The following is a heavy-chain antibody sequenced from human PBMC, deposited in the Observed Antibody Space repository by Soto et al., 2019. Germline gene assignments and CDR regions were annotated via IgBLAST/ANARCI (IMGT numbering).Heavy chain of an antibody. CDR1: GGSFSGYY. V-gene: IGHV4-34*01. D-gene: IGHD3-9*01. CDR3: ASPRDYDILTGYKTDAFDI. J-gene: IGHJ3*02. Sequence: QVQLQQWGAGLLKPSETLSLTCAVYGGSFSGYYWSWIRQPPGKGLGWIGEINHSGSTNYNPSLRSRLPISLDTSKTQFSLKLSSVTAADTAVYYCASPRDYDILTGYKTDAFDIWGQGTMVTVSS. CDR2: INHSGST.